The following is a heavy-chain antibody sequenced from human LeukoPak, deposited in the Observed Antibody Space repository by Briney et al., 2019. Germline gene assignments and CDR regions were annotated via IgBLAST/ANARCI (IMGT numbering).Heavy chain of an antibody. Sequence: ASVKVSCKASGYTFTSYDINWVRQATGRGLEWMGWMNPNSGNTGYAQKFRGRVTMTRNTSISTAYMELSSLRSEDTAVYYCARFSSEWSPDYWGQGTLVTVSS. CDR3: ARFSSEWSPDY. V-gene: IGHV1-8*01. CDR1: GYTFTSYD. J-gene: IGHJ4*02. CDR2: MNPNSGNT. D-gene: IGHD3-3*01.